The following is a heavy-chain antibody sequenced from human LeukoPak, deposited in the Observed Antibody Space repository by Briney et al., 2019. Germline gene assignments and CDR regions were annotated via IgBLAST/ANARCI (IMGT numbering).Heavy chain of an antibody. CDR3: ARARRDGYKAYFAY. V-gene: IGHV4-59*01. J-gene: IGHJ4*02. D-gene: IGHD5-24*01. CDR1: GGSISNYY. CDR2: VYYSGST. Sequence: SETLSLTCTVSGGSISNYYWSWIRQPPGKGLEWIGYVYYSGSTNYNPSLKSRVTISVDTSKNQFSLRLSSVTAADTAGYYCARARRDGYKAYFAYWGQGTLVTVSS.